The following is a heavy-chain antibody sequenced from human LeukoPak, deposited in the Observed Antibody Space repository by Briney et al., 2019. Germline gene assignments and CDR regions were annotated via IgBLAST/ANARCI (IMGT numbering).Heavy chain of an antibody. Sequence: GGSLRLSCAASGFTFSSYAMSWVRQAPGKGLEWVSAISGSGGTTYYAYSVEGRFTISRDNSKNTLSLQMNSLRAEDTAVYYCATRFPFAGPWYFDNWGQGTLVTVSS. V-gene: IGHV3-23*01. J-gene: IGHJ4*02. CDR1: GFTFSSYA. D-gene: IGHD2-15*01. CDR3: ATRFPFAGPWYFDN. CDR2: ISGSGGTT.